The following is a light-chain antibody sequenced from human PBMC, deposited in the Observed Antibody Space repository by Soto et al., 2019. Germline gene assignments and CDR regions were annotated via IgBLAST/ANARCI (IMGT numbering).Light chain of an antibody. Sequence: EIVLTQSPCTLSLSAGERATLSWRASQSLTSSYLAWYQQKPGQAPRLLIYDASNRATGIPARFSGSGSGTDFTLTISSLEPEDFAVYFCQRYGSSPLITFGQGTRLEIK. CDR1: QSLTSSY. J-gene: IGKJ5*01. V-gene: IGKV3-20*01. CDR2: DAS. CDR3: QRYGSSPLIT.